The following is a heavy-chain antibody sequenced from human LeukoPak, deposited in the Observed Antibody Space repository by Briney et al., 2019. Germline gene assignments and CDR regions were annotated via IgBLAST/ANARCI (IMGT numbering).Heavy chain of an antibody. V-gene: IGHV4-34*01. D-gene: IGHD5-12*01. Sequence: PSETLSLTCAVYGGSFSGYYWSWIRQPSGKGLEWIGEINHSGSTNYNPSLKSRVTISVDTSKNQFSLKLSSVTAADTAVYYCARVSGYSGFDWGQGTLVTVSS. CDR2: INHSGST. CDR3: ARVSGYSGFD. CDR1: GGSFSGYY. J-gene: IGHJ4*02.